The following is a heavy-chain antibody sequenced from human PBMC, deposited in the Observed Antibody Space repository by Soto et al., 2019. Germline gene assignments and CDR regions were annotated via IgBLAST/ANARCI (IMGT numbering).Heavy chain of an antibody. J-gene: IGHJ4*02. CDR1: GFTFSSYN. CDR2: ISSTSSTI. Sequence: EVQLVESGGGLVQPGGSLRLSCAASGFTFSSYNMNRVRQAPGKGLEWVSYISSTSSTIYYADSVKGRFTISRDNAKNSLYLQMNSLRAEDTAVYYCARVAYYYDSSGYFYWGQGTLVTVSS. D-gene: IGHD3-22*01. V-gene: IGHV3-48*01. CDR3: ARVAYYYDSSGYFY.